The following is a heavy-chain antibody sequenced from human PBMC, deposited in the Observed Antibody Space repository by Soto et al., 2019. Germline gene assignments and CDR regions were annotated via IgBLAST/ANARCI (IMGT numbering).Heavy chain of an antibody. CDR3: ARDVLDNWNYVGDY. CDR1: GFTFSSYG. Sequence: PGGSLRLSCAASGFTFSSYGMHRVRQAPGKGLEWVAVIWYDGSNKYYADSVKGRFTISRDNSKNTLYLQMNSLRAEDTAVYYCARDVLDNWNYVGDYWGQGTLVTVSS. J-gene: IGHJ4*02. D-gene: IGHD1-7*01. V-gene: IGHV3-33*01. CDR2: IWYDGSNK.